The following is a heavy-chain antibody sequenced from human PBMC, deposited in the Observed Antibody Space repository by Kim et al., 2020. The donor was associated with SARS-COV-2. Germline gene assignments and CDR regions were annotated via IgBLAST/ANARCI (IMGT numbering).Heavy chain of an antibody. Sequence: SETLSLTCAVYGGSFSGYYWSWIRQPPGKGLEWIGEINHSGSTNYNPSLKSRVTISVDTSKNQFSLKLSSVTAADTAVYYCARGRQQLVGVFQHWGQGTLVTVSS. CDR3: ARGRQQLVGVFQH. D-gene: IGHD6-6*01. V-gene: IGHV4-34*01. CDR1: GGSFSGYY. J-gene: IGHJ1*01. CDR2: INHSGST.